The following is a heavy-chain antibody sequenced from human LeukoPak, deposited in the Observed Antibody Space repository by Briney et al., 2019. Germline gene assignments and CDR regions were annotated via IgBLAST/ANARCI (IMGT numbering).Heavy chain of an antibody. J-gene: IGHJ4*02. V-gene: IGHV1-69*05. CDR1: GGTFSSYA. CDR2: IIPIFGTA. CDR3: ARDAGDTAMVPSA. Sequence: SVKVSCKASGGTFSSYAISWVRQAPGQGLEWMGGIIPIFGTANYAQKFQGRVTITTDESTSTAYMELSSLRSEDTAVYYCARDAGDTAMVPSAWGQGTLVTVSS. D-gene: IGHD5-18*01.